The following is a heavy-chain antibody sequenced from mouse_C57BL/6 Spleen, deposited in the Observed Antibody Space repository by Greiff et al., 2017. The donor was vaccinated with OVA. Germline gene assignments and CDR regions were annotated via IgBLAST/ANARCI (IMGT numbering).Heavy chain of an antibody. CDR2: ISSGGDYI. CDR3: TRECYGSYYYAMDY. V-gene: IGHV5-9-1*02. D-gene: IGHD1-1*01. CDR1: GFTFSSYA. J-gene: IGHJ4*01. Sequence: EVKVVESGAGLVKPGGSLKISCAASGFTFSSYAMSWVRQTPEKRLEWVAYISSGGDYIYYADTVKGRFTISRDNARNTLYLQMSRLTSEDTAMYYCTRECYGSYYYAMDYWGQGTTVTVSS.